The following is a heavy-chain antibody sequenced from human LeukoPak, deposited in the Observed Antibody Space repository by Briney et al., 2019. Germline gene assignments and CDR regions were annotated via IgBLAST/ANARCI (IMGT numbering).Heavy chain of an antibody. J-gene: IGHJ3*02. CDR2: ISAYNGNT. D-gene: IGHD2-21*01. Sequence: ASVNVSCKASGYTFTNFGISWVRQAPGQGREWMGWISAYNGNTNYAQILQGRVTMTTDTSTSTAYMELRSLRSDDTAVYYCARDWTVWRSFDIWGQGTMVTVSS. CDR3: ARDWTVWRSFDI. CDR1: GYTFTNFG. V-gene: IGHV1-18*01.